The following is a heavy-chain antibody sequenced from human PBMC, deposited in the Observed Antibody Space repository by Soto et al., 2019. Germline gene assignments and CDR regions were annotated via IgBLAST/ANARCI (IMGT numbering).Heavy chain of an antibody. CDR1: GGSISSSNW. D-gene: IGHD6-19*01. Sequence: SETLSLTCAVSGGSISSSNWWSWVRQPPGKGLEWIGEIYHSGSTNYNPSLKSRVTISVDTSKNQFSLKLSSVTAADTAVYYCARGPINSSGWLRASYYFDYWGQGTQVTVSS. V-gene: IGHV4-4*02. CDR2: IYHSGST. J-gene: IGHJ4*02. CDR3: ARGPINSSGWLRASYYFDY.